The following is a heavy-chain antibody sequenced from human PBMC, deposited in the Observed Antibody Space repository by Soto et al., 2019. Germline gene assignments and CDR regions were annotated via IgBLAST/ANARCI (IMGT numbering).Heavy chain of an antibody. D-gene: IGHD4-17*01. Sequence: DVQLLESGGGLVQPGGSLRLSCDASGFTFSSYAMCWVRQAPGKGLEWVSTISSSGGITYYAVGVKGRLTSSRENSKNSLFLQMNSPTGGYTAIYYCSKDSSGLGDYVLHSSGQGTLVTVAS. CDR3: SKDSSGLGDYVLHS. J-gene: IGHJ4*02. CDR1: GFTFSSYA. V-gene: IGHV3-23*01. CDR2: ISSSGGIT.